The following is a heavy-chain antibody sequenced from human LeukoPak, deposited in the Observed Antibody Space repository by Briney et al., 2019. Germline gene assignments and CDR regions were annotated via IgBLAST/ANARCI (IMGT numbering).Heavy chain of an antibody. CDR2: INHSGST. D-gene: IGHD2-2*01. CDR3: ARAIVLVPTANLKHFDY. J-gene: IGHJ4*02. V-gene: IGHV4-34*01. Sequence: SQTLSLTCAVYAGLFSGYYWSWIRQPPGKGLEWIGEINHSGSTNYNPSLKSRVTISVDKSNHQFSLNLSSVPSPAPAVFYCARAIVLVPTANLKHFDYWGQGTLVTVSS. CDR1: AGLFSGYY.